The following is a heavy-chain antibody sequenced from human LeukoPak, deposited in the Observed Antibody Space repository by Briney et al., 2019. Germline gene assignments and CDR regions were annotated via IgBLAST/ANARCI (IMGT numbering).Heavy chain of an antibody. J-gene: IGHJ4*02. CDR1: GYTFTGYY. V-gene: IGHV1-2*02. CDR2: INPNSGST. Sequence: ASVKVSCKASGYTFTGYYMHWVRQAPGQGLEWMGWINPNSGSTNYAQKFQGRVTMTRDTSISTAYMELSRLRSDDTAVYYRGRVGYTDFDYWGQGNLVIVSS. D-gene: IGHD5-12*01. CDR3: GRVGYTDFDY.